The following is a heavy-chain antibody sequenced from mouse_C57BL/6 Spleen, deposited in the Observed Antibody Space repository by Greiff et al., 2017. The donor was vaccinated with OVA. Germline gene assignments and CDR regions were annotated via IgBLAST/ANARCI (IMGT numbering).Heavy chain of an antibody. D-gene: IGHD1-1*01. Sequence: EVKLMESGPVLVKPGASVKMSCKASGYTFTDYYMNWVKQSHGKSLEWIGVINPYNGGTSYNQKFKGKATLTVDKSSSTAYMELNSLTSEDSAVYYCARGSITTVVHYYAMDYWGQGTSVTVSS. CDR3: ARGSITTVVHYYAMDY. CDR2: INPYNGGT. CDR1: GYTFTDYY. V-gene: IGHV1-19*01. J-gene: IGHJ4*01.